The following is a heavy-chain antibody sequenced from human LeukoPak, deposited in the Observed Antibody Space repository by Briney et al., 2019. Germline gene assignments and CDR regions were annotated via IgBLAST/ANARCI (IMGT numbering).Heavy chain of an antibody. J-gene: IGHJ5*02. CDR3: ARIGMENFYDL. V-gene: IGHV3-64*02. CDR2: INGNGDKT. D-gene: IGHD2/OR15-2a*01. Sequence: GGSLRLSCAASGFTFSGFSMHWIRPAPGRGLEYVSAINGNGDKTFYTDSVRGRFTIFRDNSKNTLFLQMGSLRGEDTALYFCARIGMENFYDLWGQGTLVTVSS. CDR1: GFTFSGFS.